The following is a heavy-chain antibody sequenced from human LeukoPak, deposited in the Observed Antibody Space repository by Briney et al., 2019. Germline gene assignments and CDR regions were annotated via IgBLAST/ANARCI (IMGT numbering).Heavy chain of an antibody. J-gene: IGHJ4*02. D-gene: IGHD3-22*01. CDR3: AKDQDDYYDSSGYYFDY. Sequence: GGSLRLSCAASGFTFSSYSMNWVRQAPGKGLEWVSSISSSSSYIYYADSVKGRFTISRDNSKNTLYLQMNSLRAEDTAVYYCAKDQDDYYDSSGYYFDYWGQGILVTVSS. CDR2: ISSSSSYI. V-gene: IGHV3-21*01. CDR1: GFTFSSYS.